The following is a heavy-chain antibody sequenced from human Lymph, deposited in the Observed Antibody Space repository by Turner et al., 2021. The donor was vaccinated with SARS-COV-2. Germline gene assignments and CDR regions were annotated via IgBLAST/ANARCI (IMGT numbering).Heavy chain of an antibody. CDR2: TIPFLRIA. J-gene: IGHJ6*02. Sequence: QVQLVQSGAEVKKPGSSVKVSCKASGGTFSSYAISWVRQAPGQGLGWMGGTIPFLRIATYAQKFQGRVTITADKSTSTAYMELGSLRSEDTAVFYCARVVGGFGELGYYYYYGMDVWGQGTTVTVSS. CDR1: GGTFSSYA. V-gene: IGHV1-69*10. CDR3: ARVVGGFGELGYYYYYGMDV. D-gene: IGHD3-10*01.